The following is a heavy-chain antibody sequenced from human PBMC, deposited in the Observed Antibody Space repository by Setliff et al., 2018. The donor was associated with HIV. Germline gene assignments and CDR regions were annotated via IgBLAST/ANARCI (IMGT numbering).Heavy chain of an antibody. V-gene: IGHV1-18*01. CDR3: ARVDGFNNYDSGGLDY. J-gene: IGHJ4*02. CDR1: GYTFSSYG. D-gene: IGHD3-3*01. CDR2: ISLHNDNT. Sequence: ASVKVSCKASGYTFSSYGISWVRQAPGQGLEWLGWISLHNDNTNYAQKFQGRVTMTSDTSTNTVYVDLRSLRSDDTAVYHCARVDGFNNYDSGGLDYWGQGTLVTVSS.